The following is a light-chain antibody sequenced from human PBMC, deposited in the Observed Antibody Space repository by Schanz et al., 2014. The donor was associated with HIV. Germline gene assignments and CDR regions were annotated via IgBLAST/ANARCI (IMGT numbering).Light chain of an antibody. CDR3: QQSHTYPYT. Sequence: DIQMTQSPSPLSASIGDTITLTCRASQAIRADLGWYQQKPGRAPKRLIYGASNLQSGVPSRFSGSGSETEFTLTISSLQPDDSATYYCQQSHTYPYTFGQGTKLETK. CDR1: QAIRAD. V-gene: IGKV1-17*01. J-gene: IGKJ2*01. CDR2: GAS.